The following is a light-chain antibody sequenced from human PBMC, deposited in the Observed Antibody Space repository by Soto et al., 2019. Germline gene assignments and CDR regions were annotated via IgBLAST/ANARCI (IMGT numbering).Light chain of an antibody. CDR1: QSVSGY. Sequence: EIVLTQSPATLSLSPGERATLSCRASQSVSGYLSWYQQKPGQAPRLLLYDASNRGTGIPARFSGSGSGTDFTLTISSLESEDFAVYYCQQRSNSPLTFGRGTKVEIK. CDR2: DAS. J-gene: IGKJ4*01. V-gene: IGKV3-11*01. CDR3: QQRSNSPLT.